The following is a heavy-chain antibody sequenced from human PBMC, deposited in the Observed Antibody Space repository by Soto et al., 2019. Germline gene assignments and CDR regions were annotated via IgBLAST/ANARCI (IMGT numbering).Heavy chain of an antibody. V-gene: IGHV4-59*01. CDR1: GGSISSYY. Sequence: SETLSLTCTVSGGSISSYYWSWIRQPPGKGLEWIGYIYYSGSTNYNPSLKSRVTISVDTSKNQFSLKLSSVTAADTAVYYCARGPASSTSYHMDVWGKGNTVTVSS. CDR3: ARGPASSTSYHMDV. CDR2: IYYSGST. D-gene: IGHD2-2*01. J-gene: IGHJ6*03.